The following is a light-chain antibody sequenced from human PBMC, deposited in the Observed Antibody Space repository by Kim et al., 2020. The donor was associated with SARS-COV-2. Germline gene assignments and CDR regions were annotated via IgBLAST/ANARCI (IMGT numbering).Light chain of an antibody. CDR3: QQYHSMGT. J-gene: IGKJ1*01. CDR2: KTS. V-gene: IGKV1-5*03. Sequence: AASVGDRVTITCRASQSISGWLAWYQQKPGKAPKLLIYKTSSLESGVPSRFSGSGSGTEFTLTISSLQPDDFATYYCQQYHSMGTFGQGTKVDIK. CDR1: QSISGW.